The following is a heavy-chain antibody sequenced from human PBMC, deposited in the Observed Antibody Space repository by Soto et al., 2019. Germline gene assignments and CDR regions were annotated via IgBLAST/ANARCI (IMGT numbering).Heavy chain of an antibody. V-gene: IGHV5-51*01. J-gene: IGHJ3*02. D-gene: IGHD3-9*01. CDR1: GYSFIHYL. CDR3: ARPTITNDGFDI. Sequence: GESLTISCKGSGYSFIHYLIRWVRQMPRTGLERMEITDPGDSGTRYSPSFQGQVTISADKSISTDYLHWSRLKASDTVMYYCARPTITNDGFDIWGQGTMVTVSS. CDR2: TDPGDSGT.